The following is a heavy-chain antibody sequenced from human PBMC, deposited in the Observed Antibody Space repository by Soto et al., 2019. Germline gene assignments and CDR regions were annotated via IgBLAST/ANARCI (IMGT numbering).Heavy chain of an antibody. CDR1: GFTFSSYG. CDR2: ISYDGSNK. J-gene: IGHJ4*02. CDR3: AKDRSGGGDY. Sequence: QVQLVESGGGVVQPGRSLRLSCAASGFTFSSYGMHWVRQAPGKGLEWVAVISYDGSNKYYADSVKGRFTISRDNSKNTLYLKMNSLRAEDTAVYYCAKDRSGGGDYWGQGTLVTVSS. D-gene: IGHD2-15*01. V-gene: IGHV3-30*18.